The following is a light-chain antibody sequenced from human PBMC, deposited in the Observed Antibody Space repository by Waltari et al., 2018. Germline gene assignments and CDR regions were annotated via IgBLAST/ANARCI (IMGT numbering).Light chain of an antibody. Sequence: QSVLTQPPSASGTPGPRVTTSCSGSSSNIGSNTVTWYQQLPGTAPKLLIYRNNKRPSGLPDRFSGAKSGTSATLASSGLQAEDEADYYCAAWDDSLNGWVFGGGTRLNVL. J-gene: IGLJ3*02. CDR2: RNN. V-gene: IGLV1-44*01. CDR3: AAWDDSLNGWV. CDR1: SSNIGSNT.